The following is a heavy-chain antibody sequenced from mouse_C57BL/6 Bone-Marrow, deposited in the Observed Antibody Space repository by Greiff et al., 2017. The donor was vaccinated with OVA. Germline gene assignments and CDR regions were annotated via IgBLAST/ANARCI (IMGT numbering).Heavy chain of an antibody. CDR2: ISSGGSYT. V-gene: IGHV5-6*01. J-gene: IGHJ4*01. CDR3: ARHRGSTGAMDY. CDR1: GFTFSSYG. Sequence: EVKLMESGGDLVKPGGSLKLSCAASGFTFSSYGMSWVRQTPDKRLEWVATISSGGSYTYYPDSVKGRFTISRDNAKNTLYLQMSSLKSEDTAMYYCARHRGSTGAMDYWGQGTSVTVSS. D-gene: IGHD1-1*01.